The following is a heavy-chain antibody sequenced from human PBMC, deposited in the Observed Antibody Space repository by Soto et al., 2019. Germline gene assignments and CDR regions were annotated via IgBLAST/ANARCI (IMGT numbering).Heavy chain of an antibody. D-gene: IGHD6-13*01. V-gene: IGHV3-23*01. CDR1: GFTFSNYA. CDR3: AKLNLFVSVAAGRGPFDY. Sequence: VQLLESGGGLVQPGGSLRLSCAASGFTFSNYAMSWVRQAPGKGLEWVSAVSGSGGNTYYADSVQGRFTISRDNSKNMLNLQMNCLRAEDTGVYYCAKLNLFVSVAAGRGPFDYWGQGTLVTVSS. J-gene: IGHJ4*02. CDR2: VSGSGGNT.